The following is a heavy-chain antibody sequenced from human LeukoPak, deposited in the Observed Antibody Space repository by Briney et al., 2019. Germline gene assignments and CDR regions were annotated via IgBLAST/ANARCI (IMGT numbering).Heavy chain of an antibody. J-gene: IGHJ4*02. V-gene: IGHV3-23*01. CDR3: AKHSHDGSAPYYEVQLDY. D-gene: IGHD3-22*01. CDR2: ISGSGDTT. Sequence: GGSLRLSCAASGITFSNYAMRWVRQAPGKGLEWVSGISGSGDTTYYADSVKGRFTISRDNSKNTVYLQMSSLRAEDTAMYYCAKHSHDGSAPYYEVQLDYWGQGTLVTVSS. CDR1: GITFSNYA.